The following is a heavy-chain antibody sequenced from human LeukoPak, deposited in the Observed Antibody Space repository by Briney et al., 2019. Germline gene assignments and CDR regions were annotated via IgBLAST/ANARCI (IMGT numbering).Heavy chain of an antibody. V-gene: IGHV3-30-3*01. CDR3: ARRNYDSNYYYYYYMDV. CDR2: ISYDGSNK. J-gene: IGHJ6*03. D-gene: IGHD1-7*01. CDR1: GFTFSSYA. Sequence: PGGSLRLSCAASGFTFSSYAMHWVRQAPGKGLEWVAVISYDGSNKYYADSVKGRFTISRDNSKNTLYLQMNSLRAEDTAVYYCARRNYDSNYYYYYYMDVWGKGTTVTVSS.